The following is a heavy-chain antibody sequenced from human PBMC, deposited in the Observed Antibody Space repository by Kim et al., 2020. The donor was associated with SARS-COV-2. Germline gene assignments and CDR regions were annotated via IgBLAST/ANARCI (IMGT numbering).Heavy chain of an antibody. J-gene: IGHJ4*02. CDR1: GYSFTSYW. D-gene: IGHD6-13*01. Sequence: GESLKISCKGSGYSFTSYWIGWVRQMPGKGLEWMGIIYPGDSDTRYSPSFQGQVTISADKSISTAYLQWSSLKASDTAMYYCARTGYSSSWYPKGGSGRTPFDYWGQGTLVTVSS. CDR2: IYPGDSDT. V-gene: IGHV5-51*01. CDR3: ARTGYSSSWYPKGGSGRTPFDY.